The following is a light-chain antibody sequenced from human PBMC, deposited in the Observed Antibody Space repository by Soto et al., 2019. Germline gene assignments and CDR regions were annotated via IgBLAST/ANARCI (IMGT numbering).Light chain of an antibody. V-gene: IGLV2-11*01. Sequence: QPVLTQPRSVSGSPGQSITISCSGTIRDIGGYNFISWYQQHPGAAPKLIIYDVSKRPSGVPDRFSGSTSGNTASLTISGLQAEDDAFYYCCSYAGSNTLAFGGGTKLTVL. CDR2: DVS. J-gene: IGLJ2*01. CDR1: IRDIGGYNF. CDR3: CSYAGSNTLA.